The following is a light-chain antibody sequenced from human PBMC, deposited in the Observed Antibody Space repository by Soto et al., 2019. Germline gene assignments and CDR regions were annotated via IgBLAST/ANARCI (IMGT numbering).Light chain of an antibody. J-gene: IGKJ1*01. CDR3: HHYGST. CDR2: GAS. CDR1: QSVSSN. Sequence: EIVVTQSPATLSVSPGGRATLSCRASQSVSSNLAWYQQKPGQAPRLLIYGASSRATGIPDRFSGSGSGTDFTLTISRLEPEDFAVYYCHHYGSTFGQGTKVDIK. V-gene: IGKV3-20*01.